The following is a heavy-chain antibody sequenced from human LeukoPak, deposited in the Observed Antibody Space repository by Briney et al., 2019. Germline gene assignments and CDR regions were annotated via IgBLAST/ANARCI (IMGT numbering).Heavy chain of an antibody. V-gene: IGHV4-39*01. CDR2: VHYSGST. CDR1: GGSISLTNYY. J-gene: IGHJ3*02. CDR3: ARQGDNDYGDYGSEFDAFDI. Sequence: SETLSLTCTVSGGSISLTNYYWGWIRQPPGKGLEWIGTVHYSGSTSYYPSLKRRVTISVDTSKNHFSLKLSSVTAADTAVYYCARQGDNDYGDYGSEFDAFDIWGQGTMVTVSS. D-gene: IGHD4-17*01.